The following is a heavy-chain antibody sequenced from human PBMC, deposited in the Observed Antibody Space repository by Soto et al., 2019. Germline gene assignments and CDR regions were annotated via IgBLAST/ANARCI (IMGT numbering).Heavy chain of an antibody. D-gene: IGHD5-18*01. V-gene: IGHV5-51*01. Sequence: GESLKISCKGSGYSFTSYWIGWVRQMPGKGLEWMGIIYPGDSDTRYGPSFQGQVTISADKSISTAYLQWSSLKASDTAMYYCARRSAGTAMGTIFDYWGQGTLVTVSS. CDR3: ARRSAGTAMGTIFDY. CDR2: IYPGDSDT. CDR1: GYSFTSYW. J-gene: IGHJ4*02.